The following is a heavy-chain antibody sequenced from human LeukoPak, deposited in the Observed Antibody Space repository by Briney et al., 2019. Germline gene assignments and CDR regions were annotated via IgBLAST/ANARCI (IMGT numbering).Heavy chain of an antibody. CDR2: IIPILGIA. J-gene: IGHJ4*02. V-gene: IGHV1-69*04. CDR1: GGTFSSYA. Sequence: ASVKVSCKASGGTFSSYAISWVRQAPGQGLEWMGRIIPILGIANYAQKFQGRVTITADKSTSTAYMELSSLRSEDTAVYYCARDKNCDILTGVPPPDYWGQGTLVTVSS. CDR3: ARDKNCDILTGVPPPDY. D-gene: IGHD3-9*01.